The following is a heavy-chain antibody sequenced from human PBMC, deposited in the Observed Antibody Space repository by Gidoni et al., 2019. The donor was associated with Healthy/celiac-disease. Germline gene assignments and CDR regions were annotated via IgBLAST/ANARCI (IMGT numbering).Heavy chain of an antibody. J-gene: IGHJ4*02. V-gene: IGHV3-23*01. CDR3: AKDKSWCGGDCPTRGFDY. CDR1: GFTFISYA. CDR2: MSGSGGST. D-gene: IGHD2-21*02. Sequence: EVQLLESGGGLVQPGGSLRLSCAASGFTFISYAMSWVRQAPGKGLEWVSAMSGSGGSTYYADSGKGRFTISRDNSKNTLYLQMNSLRAEDTAVYYCAKDKSWCGGDCPTRGFDYWGQGTLVTVSS.